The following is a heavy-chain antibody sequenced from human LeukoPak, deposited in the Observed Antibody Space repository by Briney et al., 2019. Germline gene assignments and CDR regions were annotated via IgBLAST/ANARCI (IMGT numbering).Heavy chain of an antibody. CDR3: AKDFYYGSGSYYFDY. D-gene: IGHD3-10*01. Sequence: PGKSLRLSCAASGFTFSPYGMHWVGQTPGKGLEWVAVISYDGSYQYYADSVKGRFTISRDNSKNALYLQMNSLRDEDTALYYCAKDFYYGSGSYYFDYWGQGTLVTVSS. CDR1: GFTFSPYG. V-gene: IGHV3-30*18. J-gene: IGHJ4*02. CDR2: ISYDGSYQ.